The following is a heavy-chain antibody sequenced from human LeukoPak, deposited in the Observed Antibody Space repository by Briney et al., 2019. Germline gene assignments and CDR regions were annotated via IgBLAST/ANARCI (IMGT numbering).Heavy chain of an antibody. Sequence: GGSLRLSCAASGFTFDDYAMHWVRQAPGKGLEWVSGISWNGGSVGYADSVKGRFTISRDNARNSLYLQMNSLRTEDSALYYCQVFTNCCDYWGQGALVTVSS. J-gene: IGHJ4*02. CDR2: ISWNGGSV. CDR3: QVFTNCCDY. V-gene: IGHV3-9*01. CDR1: GFTFDDYA. D-gene: IGHD2-2*01.